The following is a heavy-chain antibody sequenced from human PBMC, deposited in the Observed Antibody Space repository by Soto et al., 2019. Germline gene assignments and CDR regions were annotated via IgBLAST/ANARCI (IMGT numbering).Heavy chain of an antibody. J-gene: IGHJ4*02. CDR2: ISYDGSNK. CDR1: GITFSNYA. CDR3: ASRNLPYCGGDCPYYFDF. Sequence: QVQLVESGGGVVQPGRSLRLSCAASGITFSNYAMHWVRQAPGKGLEWVAVISYDGSNKYYADSVKGRFTISRDNSKNTLYLQMNSLRPEDTAVYYCASRNLPYCGGDCPYYFDFWGQGTLVTVSS. D-gene: IGHD2-21*02. V-gene: IGHV3-30-3*01.